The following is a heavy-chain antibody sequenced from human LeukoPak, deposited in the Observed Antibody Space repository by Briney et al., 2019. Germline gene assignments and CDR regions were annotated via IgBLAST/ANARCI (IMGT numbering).Heavy chain of an antibody. CDR1: GGSIGSHY. CDR2: VYDIGST. CDR3: ARGGVLKSVDY. Sequence: TPSETLSLTCTVSGGSIGSHYWTWIRQTPGKGLEWIGYVYDIGSTKYNPSLKSRVTISVDTSKNQFSLRLSSVTAADTAVYYCARGGVLKSVDYWGQGTLVAVSS. D-gene: IGHD3-16*01. J-gene: IGHJ4*02. V-gene: IGHV4-59*11.